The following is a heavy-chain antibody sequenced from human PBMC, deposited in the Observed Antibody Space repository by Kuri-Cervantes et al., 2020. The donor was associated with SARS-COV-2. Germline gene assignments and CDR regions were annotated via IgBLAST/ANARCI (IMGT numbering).Heavy chain of an antibody. CDR3: AKDRAGVHDF. V-gene: IGHV3-30*18. Sequence: GGSLRLSCVASGFNFSTTDTHWVRQAPGQGLEWVTFISSDGKNKKCMASGKGRFTISRDNSQNTLYLQMKSLRDGDTAIYYCAKDRAGVHDFWGQGTLVTVSS. CDR1: GFNFSTTD. J-gene: IGHJ4*02. CDR2: ISSDGKNK. D-gene: IGHD2-21*01.